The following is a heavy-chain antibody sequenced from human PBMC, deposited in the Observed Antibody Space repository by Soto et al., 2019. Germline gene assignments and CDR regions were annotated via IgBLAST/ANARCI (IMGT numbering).Heavy chain of an antibody. Sequence: QVQLVQSGAEVKKPGASVKVSCKASGYTFSTYGFSWVRQAPGQGLEWMGWCGADNGDTNYAQNFQGRVTMTIDTSTTTSYMELRSLTSDDTAVYFCARDWKGAEGFDPWGQGTLVTVSS. J-gene: IGHJ5*02. CDR1: GYTFSTYG. CDR2: CGADNGDT. CDR3: ARDWKGAEGFDP. V-gene: IGHV1-18*01. D-gene: IGHD1-1*01.